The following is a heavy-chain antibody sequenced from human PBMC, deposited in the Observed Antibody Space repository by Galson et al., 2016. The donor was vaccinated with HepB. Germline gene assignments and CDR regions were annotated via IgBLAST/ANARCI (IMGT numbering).Heavy chain of an antibody. CDR2: INHGGST. D-gene: IGHD3-9*01. J-gene: IGHJ3*01. CDR3: ASSPFDDSFNL. CDR1: GGSFSDYY. Sequence: SETLSLTCAVYGGSFSDYYWTWIRQPPGKGLEWIGEINHGGSTNYNPSLKSRATISLDTSRNRFSLKLTSLTAADTAMYYCASSPFDDSFNLWGQGTVVSVSS. V-gene: IGHV4-34*01.